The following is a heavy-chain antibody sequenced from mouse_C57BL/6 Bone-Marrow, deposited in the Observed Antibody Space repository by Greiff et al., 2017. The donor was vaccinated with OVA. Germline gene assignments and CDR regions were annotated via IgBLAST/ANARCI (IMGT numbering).Heavy chain of an antibody. CDR2: IYPRSGNT. D-gene: IGHD2-12*01. Sequence: QVQLQQSGAELARPGASVKLSCKASGYTFTSYGLSWVKQRTGQGLEWIGEIYPRSGNTYYNEKFKGKATLTADKSSSTAYMELRSLTSEDSADYFCARIYYSQYYGVWGTGTTVTVSS. V-gene: IGHV1-81*01. CDR1: GYTFTSYG. CDR3: ARIYYSQYYGV. J-gene: IGHJ1*03.